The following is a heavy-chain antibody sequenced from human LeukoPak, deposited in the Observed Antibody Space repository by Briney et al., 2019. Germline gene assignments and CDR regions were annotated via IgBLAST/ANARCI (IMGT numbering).Heavy chain of an antibody. V-gene: IGHV3-21*01. D-gene: IGHD7-27*01. CDR1: GFTFSSYA. J-gene: IGHJ6*02. CDR2: ISRASSYI. Sequence: GGSLRLSCAASGFTFSSYAMSWVRQAPGKGLEWVSFISRASSYIFYSDSVQGRFTISRDNAKKSLYLQMNSLRVDDTAVYFCVRDHWGVKNPSGGAPKDDDYNYSGMDVWGRGTTVIVSS. CDR3: VRDHWGVKNPSGGAPKDDDYNYSGMDV.